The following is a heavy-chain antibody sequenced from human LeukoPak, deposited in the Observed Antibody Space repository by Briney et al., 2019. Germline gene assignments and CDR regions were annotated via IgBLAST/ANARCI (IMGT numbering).Heavy chain of an antibody. CDR3: ARESPLVGDFWCGYYGPRLDY. V-gene: IGHV6-1*01. D-gene: IGHD3-3*01. J-gene: IGHJ4*02. CDR1: GDSVSSNSAA. CDR2: TYYRSKWYN. Sequence: SQTLSLTCTISGDSVSSNSAAWNWIRQSPSRGLEWLGRTYYRSKWYNDYAVSVKSRITINPDTSKNQFSLQLNSVTPEDTAVYYCARESPLVGDFWCGYYGPRLDYWGQGTLVTVSS.